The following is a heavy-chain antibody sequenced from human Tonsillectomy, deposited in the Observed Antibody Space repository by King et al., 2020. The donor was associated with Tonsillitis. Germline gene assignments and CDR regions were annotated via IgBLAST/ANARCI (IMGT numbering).Heavy chain of an antibody. CDR2: IYYSGST. CDR3: ARQSGGYNYASPVGVDY. D-gene: IGHD5-24*01. V-gene: IGHV4-59*08. Sequence: VQLQESGPGLVKPSETLSLTCTVSGGSISSYYWSWIRQPPGKGLEWIAYIYYSGSTNYNPSLKSRVTISLDTSKNQFSLKLGSVTAADTAMYYCARQSGGYNYASPVGVDYWGQGTLVTVSS. CDR1: GGSISSYY. J-gene: IGHJ4*02.